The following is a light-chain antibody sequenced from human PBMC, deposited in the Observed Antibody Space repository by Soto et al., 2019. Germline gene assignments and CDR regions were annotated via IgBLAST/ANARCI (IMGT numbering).Light chain of an antibody. CDR2: EVS. CDR3: TSYTSSNTVL. CDR1: SSDVGGYNY. Sequence: QSALTQPASVSGSPGQSITISCTGTSSDVGGYNYVSWYQQHPDKAPKLMIYEVSNRPSGVSNRFSGSKSGNTASLTISGLQAEDEGDYYCTSYTSSNTVLFGGGTKLTVL. J-gene: IGLJ2*01. V-gene: IGLV2-14*01.